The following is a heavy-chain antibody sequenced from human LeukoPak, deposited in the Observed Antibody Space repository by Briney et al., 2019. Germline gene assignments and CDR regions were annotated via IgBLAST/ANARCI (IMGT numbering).Heavy chain of an antibody. CDR1: GFTFRNYG. Sequence: GGSLRLSCEASGFTFRNYGMHWVRQAPGKGLEWVAVISSDGSDKYYTDSVKGRFTISRDNSKNTLYLQMSSLRAEDTAMYYCATDRGHQLILYYFDFWGQGTLVTVSS. CDR3: ATDRGHQLILYYFDF. D-gene: IGHD2-15*01. J-gene: IGHJ4*02. V-gene: IGHV3-30*03. CDR2: ISSDGSDK.